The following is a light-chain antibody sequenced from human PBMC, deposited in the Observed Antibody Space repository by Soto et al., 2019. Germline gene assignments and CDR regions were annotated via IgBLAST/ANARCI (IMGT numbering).Light chain of an antibody. CDR1: QSLLHSDGKTF. V-gene: IGKV2D-29*01. Sequence: DIVMTQTPLSLSVTPGQPAYISCKSSQSLLHSDGKTFFYWYLKKAGQHPQILIYEVSNRFSGVPDRFSGSGSGTDFTLKISGVEAEDVGVYECMQTIQLPWTFGQGTKVDNK. J-gene: IGKJ1*01. CDR2: EVS. CDR3: MQTIQLPWT.